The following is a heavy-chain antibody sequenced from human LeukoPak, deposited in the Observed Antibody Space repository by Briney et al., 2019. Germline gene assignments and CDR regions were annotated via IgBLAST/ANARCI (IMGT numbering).Heavy chain of an antibody. V-gene: IGHV4-61*02. D-gene: IGHD2-15*01. CDR2: IYTRGST. CDR1: GGSISSGNYY. Sequence: PSETLSLTCTDSGGSISSGNYYWSWIRQPAGKGLEWIGRIYTRGSTNYNPSLKSRVTISVDTSKNQFSLKLSSVTAADTAVYYRARQLQVCSGGSCYSGKGIDYWGQGTLVTVSS. CDR3: ARQLQVCSGGSCYSGKGIDY. J-gene: IGHJ4*02.